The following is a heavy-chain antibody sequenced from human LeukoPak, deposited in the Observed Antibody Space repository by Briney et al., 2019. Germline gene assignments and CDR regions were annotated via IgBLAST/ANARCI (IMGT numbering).Heavy chain of an antibody. D-gene: IGHD6-6*01. CDR1: GFTFSSYG. Sequence: GGSLRLSCAASGFTFSSYGMHWVRQAPGNGLEWVAVIWYDGSNKYYADSVKGRFTISRDNSKNTLYLQMNSLRAEDTAVYYCXXXXRPGYYYYGMDVWGQGTTVTVSS. V-gene: IGHV3-33*01. J-gene: IGHJ6*02. CDR3: XXXXRPGYYYYGMDV. CDR2: IWYDGSNK.